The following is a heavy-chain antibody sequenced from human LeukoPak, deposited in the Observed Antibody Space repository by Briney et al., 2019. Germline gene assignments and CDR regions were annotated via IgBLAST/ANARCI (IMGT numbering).Heavy chain of an antibody. CDR2: INHSGST. Sequence: PSETLSLTCAVYGGSFSGYYWSWIRQPPGKGLEWIGEINHSGSTNYNPSLKSRVTISVDTSKNQFPLKLSSVTAADTAVYYCARGRLLTYYDFWSGYHTAYFDYWGQGTLVTVSS. V-gene: IGHV4-34*01. CDR1: GGSFSGYY. J-gene: IGHJ4*02. CDR3: ARGRLLTYYDFWSGYHTAYFDY. D-gene: IGHD3-3*01.